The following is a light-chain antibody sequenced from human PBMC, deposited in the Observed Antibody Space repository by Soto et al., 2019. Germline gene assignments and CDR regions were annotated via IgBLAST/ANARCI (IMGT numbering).Light chain of an antibody. CDR2: DAS. V-gene: IGKV3-11*01. Sequence: EIVLTQSPATLSLSPGERATLSCMAGQSVSSYLAWYQQKPGQAPRLLIYDASNRATGIPARFSGSGSGTDFTLTISSLEPEDFAVYYCQQRSNWLTFGGGTKVEIK. J-gene: IGKJ4*01. CDR3: QQRSNWLT. CDR1: QSVSSY.